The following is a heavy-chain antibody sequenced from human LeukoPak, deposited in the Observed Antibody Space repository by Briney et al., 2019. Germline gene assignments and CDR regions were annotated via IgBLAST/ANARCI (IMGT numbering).Heavy chain of an antibody. CDR3: ARSMTTMTPWDFFYNGMDV. CDR1: GGSVSTYY. Sequence: SETPSLTCSVSGGSVSTYYWSWIRQPPGKGLEWIAYIYDSGSTNYNPSLTSRVTISVDTSKNQFSLKLTSVTAADTAVYYCARSMTTMTPWDFFYNGMDVWGQGTTVTVSS. CDR2: IYDSGST. V-gene: IGHV4-59*02. D-gene: IGHD4-17*01. J-gene: IGHJ6*02.